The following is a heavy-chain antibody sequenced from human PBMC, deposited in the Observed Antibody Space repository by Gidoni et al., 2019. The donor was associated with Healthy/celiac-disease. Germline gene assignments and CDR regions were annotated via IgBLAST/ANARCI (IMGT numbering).Heavy chain of an antibody. CDR3: AREVAFSSVWTADMDV. CDR2: INPNSGGT. D-gene: IGHD6-19*01. CDR1: GSTFTGYY. V-gene: IGHV1-2*02. J-gene: IGHJ6*03. Sequence: QVQLVQPGAEVKKPGASVKVSCKASGSTFTGYYMHWVRQAPGQGIEWMGGINPNSGGTNYAQKFQGRVTMTRDTSISTAYMELSRLRSDDTAVYYCAREVAFSSVWTADMDVWGKGTTVTVSS.